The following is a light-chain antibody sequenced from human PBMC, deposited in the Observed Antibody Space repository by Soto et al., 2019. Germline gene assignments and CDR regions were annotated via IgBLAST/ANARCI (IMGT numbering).Light chain of an antibody. V-gene: IGKV1-39*01. Sequence: DIQMTHSPSTLSASVCDIVTITCRASQSISTWLAWYQQEPGKAPNLLIYAASNLQSGVPSRFSGSGSGTEFTLTISSLQPEDFATYYCQQSYSTPPRLTLGPGTKVDIK. CDR1: QSISTW. J-gene: IGKJ3*01. CDR3: QQSYSTPPRLT. CDR2: AAS.